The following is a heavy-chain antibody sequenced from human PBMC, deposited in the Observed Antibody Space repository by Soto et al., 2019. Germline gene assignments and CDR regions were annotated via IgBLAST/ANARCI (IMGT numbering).Heavy chain of an antibody. J-gene: IGHJ4*02. CDR1: GYSISSSNW. CDR2: IYYSGTT. D-gene: IGHD1-26*01. CDR3: ARREIQGPIDY. V-gene: IGHV4-28*01. Sequence: QVQLQESGPGLVKPSDTLSLTCAVSGYSISSSNWWGWIRQPPGKGLEWIGYIYYSGTTYYNPSLKSRVPMAVDTSKNEFALKLTSVTDVDTAVYYCARREIQGPIDYWGQGTLVTVSS.